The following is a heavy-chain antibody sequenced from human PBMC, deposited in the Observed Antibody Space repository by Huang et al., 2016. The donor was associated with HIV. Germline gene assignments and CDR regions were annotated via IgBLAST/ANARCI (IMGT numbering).Heavy chain of an antibody. D-gene: IGHD6-19*01. CDR2: RSYDGSNK. J-gene: IGHJ1*01. Sequence: QVQLVESGGGVVQPGRSLRLSCAASGFIFSNYGMHWVRQDPGKGLEWVALRSYDGSNKYYTDSVKGRFSISRDNSKNTLYLQMNSLRAEDTAVYYCALKGDSSGWEYFRHWGQGTLVTVSS. V-gene: IGHV3-30*03. CDR3: ALKGDSSGWEYFRH. CDR1: GFIFSNYG.